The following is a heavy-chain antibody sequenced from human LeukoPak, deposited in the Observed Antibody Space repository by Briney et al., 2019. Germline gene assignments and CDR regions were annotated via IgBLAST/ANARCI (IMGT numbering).Heavy chain of an antibody. CDR3: ARGSVIMRHPDY. CDR1: GGSISSSSYY. CDR2: IYYSGST. V-gene: IGHV4-39*07. Sequence: SETLSLTCTVSGGSISSSSYYWGWIRQPPGKGLEWIGSIYYSGSTYYNPSLKSRVTISVDTSKNQFSLKLSSVTAADTAVYYCARGSVIMRHPDYWGQGTLVTVSS. J-gene: IGHJ4*02. D-gene: IGHD3-10*01.